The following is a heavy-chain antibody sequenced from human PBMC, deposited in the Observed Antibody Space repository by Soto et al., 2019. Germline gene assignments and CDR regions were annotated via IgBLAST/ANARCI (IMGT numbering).Heavy chain of an antibody. CDR2: IIPIFGTA. D-gene: IGHD3-10*01. CDR1: GGTFSSYA. V-gene: IGHV1-69*06. CDR3: ARLAGSHYYGSDKADY. J-gene: IGHJ4*02. Sequence: QVQLVQSGAEVKKPGSSVKVSCKASGGTFSSYAISWVRQAPGQGLEWMGGIIPIFGTANYAQKFQGRVTITADKSTSTAYMELSSLGSEDTAVYYCARLAGSHYYGSDKADYWGQGTLVTVSS.